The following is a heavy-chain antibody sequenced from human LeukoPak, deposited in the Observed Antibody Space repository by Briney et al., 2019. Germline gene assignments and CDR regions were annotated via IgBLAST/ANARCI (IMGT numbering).Heavy chain of an antibody. J-gene: IGHJ3*02. CDR1: GGTFSNYA. CDR3: ATDLADATYGFDI. CDR2: IIPILGTS. V-gene: IGHV1-69*05. Sequence: SVKVSCKTSGGTFSNYAISWVRQAPGQGLEWVGGIIPILGTSNSAEKFQGRLTVTTDEFTGTAYMGLSTLRSEDTAVYYCATDLADATYGFDIWGQGTMVTVSS. D-gene: IGHD6-13*01.